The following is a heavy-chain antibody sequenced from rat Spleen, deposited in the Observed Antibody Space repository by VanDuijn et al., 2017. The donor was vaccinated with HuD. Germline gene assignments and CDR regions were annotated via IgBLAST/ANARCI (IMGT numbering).Heavy chain of an antibody. V-gene: IGHV5-31*01. J-gene: IGHJ3*01. D-gene: IGHD2-7*01. Sequence: EVQLVESGGGLVQPGRSLKLSCVASGITFNNFWMSWIRQAPGKGLEWVSSISNTGGSIYYPDSVKGRFTISRDNTKSTLSLQMDSLRSEDTATYYCAAHGPRISRFAYWGQGSLVTVSS. CDR1: GITFNNFW. CDR3: AAHGPRISRFAY. CDR2: ISNTGGSI.